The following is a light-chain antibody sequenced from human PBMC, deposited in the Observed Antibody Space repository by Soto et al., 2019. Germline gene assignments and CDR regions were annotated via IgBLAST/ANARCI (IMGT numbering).Light chain of an antibody. V-gene: IGKV3-15*01. CDR1: ETVATN. Sequence: EVVMTQSPATLSVSPGERATLSCRASETVATNLAWYQQKPGQAPRLLISGASTRAAGISDRFRGSGSGTEFTLTISSLRSEDSDIYYCQQYFEWPPMTFGQGTKVEI. CDR2: GAS. J-gene: IGKJ1*01. CDR3: QQYFEWPPMT.